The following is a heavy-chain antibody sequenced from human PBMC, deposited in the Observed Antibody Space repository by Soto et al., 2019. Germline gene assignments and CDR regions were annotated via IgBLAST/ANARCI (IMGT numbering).Heavy chain of an antibody. CDR3: ARCELRTSDVLLMGNWFDP. V-gene: IGHV4-39*01. J-gene: IGHJ5*02. CDR1: GGSISSSSYY. CDR2: IYYSGST. Sequence: PSETLSLTCTVSGGSISSSSYYWGWIRQPPGKGLEWIGSIYYSGSTYYNPSLKSRVTISVDTSKNQFSLKLSSVTAADTAVYYCARCELRTSDVLLMGNWFDPWGQGTLVTVSS. D-gene: IGHD3-10*01.